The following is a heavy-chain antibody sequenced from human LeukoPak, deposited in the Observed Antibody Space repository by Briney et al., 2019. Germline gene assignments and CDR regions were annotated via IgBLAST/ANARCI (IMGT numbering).Heavy chain of an antibody. CDR3: ARDSRGSYYYFDY. CDR2: ISSNGGST. J-gene: IGHJ4*02. V-gene: IGHV3-64*01. Sequence: SGGSLRLSCAASGFTFSSYAMHWVRQAPGKGLEYVSAISSNGGSTYYANSVKGRFTISRDNSKSTLYLQMGSLRAEDMAVYYCARDSRGSYYYFDYWGQGTLVTVSS. CDR1: GFTFSSYA. D-gene: IGHD1-26*01.